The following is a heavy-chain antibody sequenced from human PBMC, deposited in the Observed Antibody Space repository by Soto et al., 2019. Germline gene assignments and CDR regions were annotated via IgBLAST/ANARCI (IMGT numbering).Heavy chain of an antibody. CDR2: IWYDGSNK. CDR1: GFTFSSYG. CDR3: ARPRTIFGVVHDAFDI. Sequence: PGGSLSLSCAASGFTFSSYGMHWVRQAPGKGLEWVAVIWYDGSNKYYADSVKGRFTISRDNSKNTLYLQMNSLRAEDTAVYYCARPRTIFGVVHDAFDIWGQGTMVTVSS. J-gene: IGHJ3*02. V-gene: IGHV3-33*01. D-gene: IGHD3-3*01.